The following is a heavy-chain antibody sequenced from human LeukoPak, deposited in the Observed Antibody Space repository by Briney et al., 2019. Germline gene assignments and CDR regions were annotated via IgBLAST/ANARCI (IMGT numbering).Heavy chain of an antibody. CDR3: ARDRYSGSYQSDAFDI. J-gene: IGHJ3*02. Sequence: GGSLRLSCAASGSTFSSYAMHWVRQAPGKGLEWVAVIPYDGSNKYYADSVKGRFTISRDNSKNTLYLQMNSLRAEDTAVYYCARDRYSGSYQSDAFDIWGQGTMVTVSS. V-gene: IGHV3-30-3*01. CDR1: GSTFSSYA. D-gene: IGHD1-26*01. CDR2: IPYDGSNK.